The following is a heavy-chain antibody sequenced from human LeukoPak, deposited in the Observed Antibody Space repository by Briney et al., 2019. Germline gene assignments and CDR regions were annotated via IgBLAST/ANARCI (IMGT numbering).Heavy chain of an antibody. CDR2: IYYSGST. D-gene: IGHD6-13*01. CDR3: ASAASGPYYFDY. V-gene: IGHV4-59*01. Sequence: SETLSLTCTVSGGSISSYYWDWIRQPPGKGLEWIGYIYYSGSTNYNPSLRSRVTISLDTSKNQFSLKLSSVTAADTAVYYCASAASGPYYFDYWGQGILVTVSS. J-gene: IGHJ4*02. CDR1: GGSISSYY.